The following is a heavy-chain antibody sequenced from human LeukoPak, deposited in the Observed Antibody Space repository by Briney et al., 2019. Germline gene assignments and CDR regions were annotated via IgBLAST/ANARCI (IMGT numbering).Heavy chain of an antibody. J-gene: IGHJ4*02. Sequence: PGGSLRLSCAASGFTFSSYWMSWVRQAPGKGLEWVANIKQDGSEKYYVDSVKGRFTISRDNAKNSLYLQMNSLGAEDTAVYYCAGYCSSTSCYNRGFDYWGQGTLVTVSS. CDR2: IKQDGSEK. CDR3: AGYCSSTSCYNRGFDY. CDR1: GFTFSSYW. D-gene: IGHD2-2*02. V-gene: IGHV3-7*01.